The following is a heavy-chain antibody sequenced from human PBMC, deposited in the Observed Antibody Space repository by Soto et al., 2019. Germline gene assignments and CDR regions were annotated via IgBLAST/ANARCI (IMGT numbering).Heavy chain of an antibody. D-gene: IGHD6-13*01. J-gene: IGHJ5*02. CDR2: IRGKAHNYGT. CDR3: TRTVAGSWRFDP. V-gene: IGHV3-73*01. Sequence: EVQLVESGGGLVQPGGSLKLSCEVSGFTFTDSIIHWVRQATGKGLEWVGRIRGKAHNYGTASAASVKGRFAIDRDDSKNTAYLHMNNLNIEDTAMYFCTRTVAGSWRFDPWGQGTLVTVSS. CDR1: GFTFTDSI.